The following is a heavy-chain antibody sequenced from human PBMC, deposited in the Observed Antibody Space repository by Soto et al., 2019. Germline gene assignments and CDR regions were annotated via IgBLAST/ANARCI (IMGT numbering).Heavy chain of an antibody. Sequence: QVQHVQSGAEVKKPGASVKVSCKASGYTFTSYAMHWVRQAPGQRLEWMGWINAGNGNTKYSQKLQGRVTITRDTSASTAYMELSSLRSEDTAVYYCARNDYSNFYYYYGMDVWGQGTTVTVSS. J-gene: IGHJ6*02. CDR2: INAGNGNT. CDR1: GYTFTSYA. V-gene: IGHV1-3*01. D-gene: IGHD4-4*01. CDR3: ARNDYSNFYYYYGMDV.